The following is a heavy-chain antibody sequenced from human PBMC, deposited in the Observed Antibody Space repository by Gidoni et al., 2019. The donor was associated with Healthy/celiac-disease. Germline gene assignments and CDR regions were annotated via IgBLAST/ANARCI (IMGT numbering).Heavy chain of an antibody. J-gene: IGHJ4*02. V-gene: IGHV3-23*01. CDR2: ISGSGGST. Sequence: EVQLLESGGGLVQPGGSLRLSCAASGFTFSSYAMRWVRQAPGKGLGWVSAISGSGGSTYYADSVKGRFTISRDNSKNTLYLQMNSLRAEDTAVYYCAKDRVPPKDYVWGSYRSHDYWGQGTLVTVSS. CDR3: AKDRVPPKDYVWGSYRSHDY. CDR1: GFTFSSYA. D-gene: IGHD3-16*02.